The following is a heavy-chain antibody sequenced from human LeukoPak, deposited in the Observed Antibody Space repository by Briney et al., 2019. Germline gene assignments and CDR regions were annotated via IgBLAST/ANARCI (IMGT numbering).Heavy chain of an antibody. CDR1: GYSISSGYY. CDR2: IYHSGST. V-gene: IGHV4-38-2*02. D-gene: IGHD6-13*01. CDR3: ARARKQTYSSSWYSDY. J-gene: IGHJ4*02. Sequence: SETLSLTCTVSGYSISSGYYWGWIRQPPGKGLEWIGSIYHSGSTYYNPSLKSRVTISVDTSKNQFSLKLSSVTAADTAVYYCARARKQTYSSSWYSDYWGQGTLVTVSS.